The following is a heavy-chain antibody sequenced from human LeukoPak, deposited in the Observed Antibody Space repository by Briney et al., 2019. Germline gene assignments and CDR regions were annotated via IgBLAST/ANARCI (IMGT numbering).Heavy chain of an antibody. V-gene: IGHV1-69*04. D-gene: IGHD3-22*01. CDR2: IIPILGIA. CDR3: ARLSYYYDIPGYLDY. J-gene: IGHJ4*02. CDR1: GGTFSSYA. Sequence: ASVKVSCKASGGTFSSYAISWVRQAPGQGLEWMGRIIPILGIANYAQKFQGRVTITADKSTSTAYMELSSLRSEDTAVYYCARLSYYYDIPGYLDYWGQGTLVTASS.